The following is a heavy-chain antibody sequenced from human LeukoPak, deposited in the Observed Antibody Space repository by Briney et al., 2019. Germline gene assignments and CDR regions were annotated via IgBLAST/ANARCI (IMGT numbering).Heavy chain of an antibody. CDR1: RYSLTSYE. CDR2: MNLNSDKT. V-gene: IGHV1-8*01. Sequence: GASVKVSCKDSRYSLTSYEVKWVRQAPGGGGEWMGWMNLNSDKTANAQKLQGRLDMPRNTSKRTAYMQLRSVTSEDTAGYYCARRDNSDSWSGPMYVWGKGNTVTVSS. D-gene: IGHD3-3*01. J-gene: IGHJ6*04. CDR3: ARRDNSDSWSGPMYV.